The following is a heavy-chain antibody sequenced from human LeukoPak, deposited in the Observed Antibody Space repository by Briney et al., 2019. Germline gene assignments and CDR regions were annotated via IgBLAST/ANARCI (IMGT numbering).Heavy chain of an antibody. CDR1: GGSISSYY. CDR2: IYYSGST. J-gene: IGHJ5*02. V-gene: IGHV4-59*08. CDR3: ARTRAYCGGDCYISWFDP. Sequence: SETLSLTCTVSGGSISSYYWSWIRQPPGKGLEWIGYIYYSGSTNYNPSLKSRVTISVDTSKNQFSLKLSSVTAADTAVYYCARTRAYCGGDCYISWFDPWGQGTLVTVSS. D-gene: IGHD2-21*02.